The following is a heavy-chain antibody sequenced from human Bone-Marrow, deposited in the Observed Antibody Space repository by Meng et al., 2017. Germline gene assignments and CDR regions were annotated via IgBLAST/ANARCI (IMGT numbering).Heavy chain of an antibody. CDR3: ARRDCSGGSCYSRRGSWFDP. CDR1: GGAFSGYH. J-gene: IGHJ5*02. Sequence: QVDLQQGGAGLLKPSAPLSLTCAVYGGAFSGYHWSWIRQPPGKGLEWIGEINHSGSTNYNPSLKSRVTISVDTSKNQFSLKLSSVTAADTAVYYCARRDCSGGSCYSRRGSWFDPWGQGTLVTVSS. V-gene: IGHV4-34*01. D-gene: IGHD2-15*01. CDR2: INHSGST.